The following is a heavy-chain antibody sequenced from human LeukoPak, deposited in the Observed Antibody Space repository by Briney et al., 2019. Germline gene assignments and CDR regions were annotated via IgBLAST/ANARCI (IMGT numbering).Heavy chain of an antibody. D-gene: IGHD1-7*01. Sequence: GGSLRLSCAASGFTFSDYYMSWIRQAPGKGLEWVSYISSSGNYANYADSVKGRSTISRDNGKKSLNLQMESLRAEDMAVYYCARVGRTSIGFDYWGQGTVVTVSS. CDR3: ARVGRTSIGFDY. CDR1: GFTFSDYY. V-gene: IGHV3-11*05. J-gene: IGHJ4*02. CDR2: ISSSGNYA.